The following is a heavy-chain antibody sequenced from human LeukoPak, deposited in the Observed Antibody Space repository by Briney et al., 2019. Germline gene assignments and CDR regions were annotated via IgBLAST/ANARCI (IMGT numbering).Heavy chain of an antibody. V-gene: IGHV3-30*02. Sequence: GGSLRLSCAASGFTFSSYGMHWVRQAPGKGLEWVAFIRYDGSNKYYADSVKGRFTISRDNAKNSLYLQMNSLRAEDTAVYYCARVRVRITMVRGVIIGPYYYYYMDVWGKGTTVTISS. J-gene: IGHJ6*03. CDR1: GFTFSSYG. CDR2: IRYDGSNK. D-gene: IGHD3-10*01. CDR3: ARVRVRITMVRGVIIGPYYYYYMDV.